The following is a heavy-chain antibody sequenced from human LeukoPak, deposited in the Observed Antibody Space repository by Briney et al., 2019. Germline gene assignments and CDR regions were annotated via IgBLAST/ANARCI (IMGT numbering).Heavy chain of an antibody. CDR1: GYTFINYD. Sequence: ASVKVSCKASGYTFINYDINRVRQATGQGLEWMGWMNPNSGNTGYAQRFQGRVTMTRDTSINTAYMELSSLRSEDTAVYYCARGGTEGLWPDYWGQGTLVTVST. J-gene: IGHJ4*02. V-gene: IGHV1-8*01. CDR2: MNPNSGNT. CDR3: ARGGTEGLWPDY. D-gene: IGHD2-21*01.